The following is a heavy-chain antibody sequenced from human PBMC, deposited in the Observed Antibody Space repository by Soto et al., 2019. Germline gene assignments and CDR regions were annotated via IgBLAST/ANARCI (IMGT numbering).Heavy chain of an antibody. Sequence: GGSLRLSCAASGFTLSDYYMNWVRRAPGKGLEWVSYITDSGNTHNADSVKGRITLARDNAKTTLYLQMDSLRDEDTAVYYCAREGANGNDYNDYMDVWDKGTTVTVSS. CDR3: AREGANGNDYNDYMDV. CDR2: ITDSGNT. J-gene: IGHJ6*03. CDR1: GFTLSDYY. D-gene: IGHD1-26*01. V-gene: IGHV3-11*01.